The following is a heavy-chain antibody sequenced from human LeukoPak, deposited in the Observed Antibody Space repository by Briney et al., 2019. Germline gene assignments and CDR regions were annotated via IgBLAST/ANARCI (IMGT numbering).Heavy chain of an antibody. CDR1: GFTVSSNY. Sequence: GGSLRLSCAASGFTVSSNYMSWVRQAPGKGLEWVSVIYSGGSTYYPDSVKGRFTISRDNSKNTLYLQMNSLRAEDTAVYYCARELITFGGVIVNGAFDIWGQGTMVTVSS. CDR3: ARELITFGGVIVNGAFDI. J-gene: IGHJ3*02. D-gene: IGHD3-16*02. V-gene: IGHV3-53*01. CDR2: IYSGGST.